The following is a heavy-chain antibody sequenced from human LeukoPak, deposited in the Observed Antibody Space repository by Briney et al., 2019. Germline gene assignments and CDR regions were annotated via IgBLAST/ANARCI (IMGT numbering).Heavy chain of an antibody. V-gene: IGHV3-30*04. CDR3: ARGGDYFPYYFDY. CDR2: ISYDGSNK. Sequence: SLRLSCAASGFTFSSYAMHWVRQAPGKGLEWVAVISYDGSNKYYADSVKGRFTISRDNSKNTLYLQMNSLRAEDTAVYYCARGGDYFPYYFDYWGQGTLVTVSS. D-gene: IGHD4-17*01. CDR1: GFTFSSYA. J-gene: IGHJ4*02.